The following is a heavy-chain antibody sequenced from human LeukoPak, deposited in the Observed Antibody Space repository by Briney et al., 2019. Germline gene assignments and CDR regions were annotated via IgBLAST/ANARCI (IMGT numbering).Heavy chain of an antibody. J-gene: IGHJ6*02. CDR2: INPNSGGT. Sequence: ASVKVSCEASGYTFTGYYMHWVRQAPGQGLEWMGWINPNSGGTNYAQKFQGRVTMTRDTSISTAYMELSRLRSDDTAVYYCASLWFGELSHYGMDVWGQGTTVTVSS. CDR3: ASLWFGELSHYGMDV. V-gene: IGHV1-2*02. CDR1: GYTFTGYY. D-gene: IGHD3-10*01.